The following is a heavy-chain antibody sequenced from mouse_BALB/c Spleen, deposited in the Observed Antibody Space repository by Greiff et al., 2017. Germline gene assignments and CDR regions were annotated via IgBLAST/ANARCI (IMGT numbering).Heavy chain of an antibody. CDR3: TREGYYSAY. D-gene: IGHD2-3*01. J-gene: IGHJ3*01. CDR2: INPSNGGT. V-gene: IGHV1-53*01. Sequence: VQLQQSGTELVKPGASVKISRKTSGKSFTGYYMRWVKQRPGQGLEWIGGINPSNGGTNFNEKFKSKATLTVDKSSSTAYMQLSSLTSEDSAVYYCTREGYYSAYWGQGTLVTVSA. CDR1: GKSFTGYY.